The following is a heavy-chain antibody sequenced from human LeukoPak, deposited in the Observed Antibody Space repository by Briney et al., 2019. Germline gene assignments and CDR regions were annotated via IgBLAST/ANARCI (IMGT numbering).Heavy chain of an antibody. CDR1: GLTVNTNF. Sequence: TGGSLRLSCAASGLTVNTNFMSWVRQAPGKGLEWLSYISSSGGTIWYADSVKGRFTSSRDNAKNSLYLQMSSLRDEDAAVYYCATIRSNDGSLPIDYWGRGTLVTVSS. V-gene: IGHV3-48*02. CDR3: ATIRSNDGSLPIDY. D-gene: IGHD2-15*01. CDR2: ISSSGGTI. J-gene: IGHJ4*02.